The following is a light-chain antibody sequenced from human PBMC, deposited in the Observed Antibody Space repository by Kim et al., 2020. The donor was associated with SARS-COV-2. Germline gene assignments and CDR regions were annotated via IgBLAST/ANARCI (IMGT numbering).Light chain of an antibody. Sequence: APRKTARITCGGGNHGGKPVHWYQQKPGQAPTLVIYYDSDRPSGIPERFSGSNSGNTATLTISRVEAGDEADYYCQVYDSSSDHVVFGGGTQLTVL. V-gene: IGLV3-21*01. CDR1: NHGGKP. CDR2: YDS. CDR3: QVYDSSSDHVV. J-gene: IGLJ2*01.